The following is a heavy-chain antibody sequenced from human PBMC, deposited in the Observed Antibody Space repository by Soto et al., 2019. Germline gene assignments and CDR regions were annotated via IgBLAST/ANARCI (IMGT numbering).Heavy chain of an antibody. Sequence: PGESLKISCEASGFIFSSYAITWVRQAPGKGLEWVSRISSDGGNTYYADSVKGRFTISRDNSKDTLYLQINSLRAEDTAVYYCAKHATGVNSPFDYWGQGTLVTVSS. D-gene: IGHD1-1*01. CDR2: ISSDGGNT. CDR1: GFIFSSYA. CDR3: AKHATGVNSPFDY. J-gene: IGHJ4*02. V-gene: IGHV3-23*01.